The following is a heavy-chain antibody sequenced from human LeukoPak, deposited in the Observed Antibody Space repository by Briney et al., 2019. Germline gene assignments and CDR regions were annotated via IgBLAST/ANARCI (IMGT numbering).Heavy chain of an antibody. D-gene: IGHD1-20*01. CDR2: INHSGST. J-gene: IGHJ6*03. V-gene: IGHV4-34*01. CDR1: GGSFSGYS. CDR3: ARGLPSYNWNPVYYYMDV. Sequence: SETLSLTCAVYGGSFSGYSWSWIRQPPGKGLEWIGEINHSGSTNYNPSLKSRVTISVDTSKNQFSLKLSSVTAADTAVYYCARGLPSYNWNPVYYYMDVWGKGTTVTVSS.